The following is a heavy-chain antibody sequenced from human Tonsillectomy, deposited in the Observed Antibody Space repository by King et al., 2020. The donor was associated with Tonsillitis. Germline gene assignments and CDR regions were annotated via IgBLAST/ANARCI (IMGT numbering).Heavy chain of an antibody. Sequence: VQLVQSGPEVKKPGASVKVSCKASGYTFTSSGISWVRQAPGQGLEWMGWISEYNGNTYYAQKLQGRVTMTTDTSTSTAYMELRSLRSDDTAVYYCARDVLRVLVPGVRHTFDIWGQGTMVTVSS. D-gene: IGHD3-10*01. CDR3: ARDVLRVLVPGVRHTFDI. V-gene: IGHV1-18*04. J-gene: IGHJ3*02. CDR2: ISEYNGNT. CDR1: GYTFTSSG.